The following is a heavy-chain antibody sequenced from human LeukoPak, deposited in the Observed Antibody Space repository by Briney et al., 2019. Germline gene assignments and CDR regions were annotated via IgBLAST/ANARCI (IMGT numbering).Heavy chain of an antibody. CDR1: GGSISSYY. CDR2: VYYSGST. V-gene: IGHV4-59*01. J-gene: IGHJ6*03. D-gene: IGHD5-18*01. CDR3: ASDLNVDTAMGPYYYYMDV. Sequence: SETLSLTCTVSGGSISSYYWSWIRQPPGKGLEWFGYVYYSGSTNYNPSLKSRVTISVDTSKNQFSLKLSSVTTADTAVYYCASDLNVDTAMGPYYYYMDVWGKGTTVTVSS.